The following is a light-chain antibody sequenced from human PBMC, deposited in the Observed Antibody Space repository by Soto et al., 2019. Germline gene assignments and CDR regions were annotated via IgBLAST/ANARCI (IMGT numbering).Light chain of an antibody. Sequence: DIVMTQSPDSLTLSLGERATINCKSSQSVFSRFRNKNYLGWFQQKPGQSPRLLIYWASTRESGVSDRFSGSGSGTDFTLTSDSLQAEDVAVYYCQQYYTTPTWTFGQGTKVEV. V-gene: IGKV4-1*01. CDR2: WAS. CDR3: QQYYTTPTWT. CDR1: QSVFSRFRNKNY. J-gene: IGKJ1*01.